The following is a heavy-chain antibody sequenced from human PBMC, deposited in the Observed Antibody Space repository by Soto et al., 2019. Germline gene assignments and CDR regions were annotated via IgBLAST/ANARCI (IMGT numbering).Heavy chain of an antibody. J-gene: IGHJ4*02. CDR1: GYTFTSSD. CDR3: ARGRIVGAAFDY. CDR2: MNPNTGNT. Sequence: QVKLVQSGAEVKKSGASVKVSCKASGYTFTSSDINWVRQATGQGLEWMGWMNPNTGNTGYTQRFQGRVTMTRNISINTAYMELSSLRSDDTAVYYCARGRIVGAAFDYWGQGPLVTVSS. V-gene: IGHV1-8*01. D-gene: IGHD1-26*01.